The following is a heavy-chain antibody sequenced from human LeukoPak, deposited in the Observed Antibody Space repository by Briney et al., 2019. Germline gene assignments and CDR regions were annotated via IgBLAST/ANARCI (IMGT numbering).Heavy chain of an antibody. J-gene: IGHJ4*02. CDR1: GFTFDDYA. CDR2: ISWNSGSI. Sequence: PGGSLRLSCAASGFTFDDYAMHWVRQAPGKGLEWVSGISWNSGSIGYADSVKGRFTISRGNAKNSLYLQMNSLRAEDTALYYCAKAPDYASPFDYWGQGTLVTVSS. D-gene: IGHD4-17*01. CDR3: AKAPDYASPFDY. V-gene: IGHV3-9*01.